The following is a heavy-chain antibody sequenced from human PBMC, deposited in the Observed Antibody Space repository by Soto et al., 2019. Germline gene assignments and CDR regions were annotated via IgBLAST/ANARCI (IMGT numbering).Heavy chain of an antibody. Sequence: QLQLQESGPGLVKPSETLSLTCTVSGGSISSADYYWGWIRQPPGKGLEWTGTIYYSGSTYNNPSLKSRVTISVDTSKNQFSLKLSSVTAADTAVYYCARYRGYCSGGSCYYYYGMDVWGQGTTVTVSS. CDR1: GGSISSADYY. D-gene: IGHD2-15*01. V-gene: IGHV4-39*01. CDR3: ARYRGYCSGGSCYYYYGMDV. J-gene: IGHJ6*02. CDR2: IYYSGST.